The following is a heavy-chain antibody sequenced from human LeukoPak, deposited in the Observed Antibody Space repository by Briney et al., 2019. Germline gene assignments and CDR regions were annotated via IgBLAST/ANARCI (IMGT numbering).Heavy chain of an antibody. D-gene: IGHD3-3*01. V-gene: IGHV3-7*03. Sequence: GGSLRLSCAASAFTFSNYWMTWVRQAPGKGLEWVANIKEDGSEKSYADSAKGRFTVSRDNSNNTLYLQMNSLRAEDTAVYYCAKDRSRFLEWFLVDYWGQETLVTVSS. CDR1: AFTFSNYW. J-gene: IGHJ4*02. CDR3: AKDRSRFLEWFLVDY. CDR2: IKEDGSEK.